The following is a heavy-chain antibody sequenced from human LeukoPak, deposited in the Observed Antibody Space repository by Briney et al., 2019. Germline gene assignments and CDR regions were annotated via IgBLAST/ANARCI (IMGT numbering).Heavy chain of an antibody. V-gene: IGHV1-46*01. CDR2: INPSGGST. J-gene: IGHJ4*02. D-gene: IGHD3-22*01. Sequence: GASVKVSCKASGYTFTSYYMHWVRQAPGQGLEWMGIINPSGGSTSYAQKFQGRVTMTRDTSTSTVYMELSRLRSDDTAVYYCARDAPYYYDSSGYYIGRGMYYFDYWGQGTLVTVSS. CDR1: GYTFTSYY. CDR3: ARDAPYYYDSSGYYIGRGMYYFDY.